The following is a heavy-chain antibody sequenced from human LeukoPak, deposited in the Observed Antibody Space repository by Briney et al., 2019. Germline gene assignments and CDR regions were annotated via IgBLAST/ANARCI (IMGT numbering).Heavy chain of an antibody. V-gene: IGHV4-59*08. Sequence: PSETLSLTCTGSGGSLSSYYWGWIRQPPGKGLDGHGYIYYSGSNNYHPSLRSRGTISVHQAKNQCPLAVSSVTAADTAEYYCARLGHREQWLVPGDYWGQGTLVTVSS. CDR1: GGSLSSYY. CDR2: IYYSGSN. D-gene: IGHD6-19*01. CDR3: ARLGHREQWLVPGDY. J-gene: IGHJ4*02.